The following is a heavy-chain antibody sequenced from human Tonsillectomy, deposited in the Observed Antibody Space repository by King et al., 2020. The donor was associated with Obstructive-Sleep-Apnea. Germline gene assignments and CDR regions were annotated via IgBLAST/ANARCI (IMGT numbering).Heavy chain of an antibody. CDR1: GDSISSYY. J-gene: IGHJ4*02. Sequence: QLQESGPGLAKASETLSLTCSVSGDSISSYYWSWIRQPPGKGLEWIGYIYNSGSTNYNPSLKSRVTISVDTSKNQFSLKLSSVTAADTAVYYYASRGYSSLYFDYWGQGTLVTVSS. CDR2: IYNSGST. D-gene: IGHD6-13*01. V-gene: IGHV4-59*08. CDR3: ASRGYSSLYFDY.